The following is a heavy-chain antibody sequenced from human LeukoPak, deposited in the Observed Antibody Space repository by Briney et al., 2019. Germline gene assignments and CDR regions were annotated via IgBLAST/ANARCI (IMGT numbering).Heavy chain of an antibody. CDR1: GGSISSSTNY. CDR3: VRHGGYCTSTSCLEYFQH. D-gene: IGHD2-2*01. CDR2: IYHSGST. V-gene: IGHV4-39*01. J-gene: IGHJ1*01. Sequence: SETLSLTCSVAGGSISSSTNYWGWIRQPPGKGLEWIGSIYHSGSTYYNPSLKSRVTISVDTSTSQFSLKLRSVTAADTAVYYCVRHGGYCTSTSCLEYFQHWGQGTLVTVSS.